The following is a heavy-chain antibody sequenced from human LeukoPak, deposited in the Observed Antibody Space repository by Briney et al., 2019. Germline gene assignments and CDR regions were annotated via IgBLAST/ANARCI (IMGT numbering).Heavy chain of an antibody. CDR2: ISTNDI. J-gene: IGHJ3*02. Sequence: GGSLRLSCAASGFTLSSHTMNWVRQAPGRGLEWVSAISTNDIQYADSVKGRFTISRDNAKNSLYLQMDSLRAEDTAVYYCARDKDAGHDAFDIWGQGTMVTVSS. CDR1: GFTLSSHT. CDR3: ARDKDAGHDAFDI. D-gene: IGHD3-10*01. V-gene: IGHV3-21*01.